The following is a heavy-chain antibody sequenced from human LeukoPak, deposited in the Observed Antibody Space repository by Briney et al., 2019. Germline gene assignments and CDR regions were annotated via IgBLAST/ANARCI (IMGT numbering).Heavy chain of an antibody. CDR2: ISHDGSNK. V-gene: IGHV3-30*03. CDR1: GFPFSSYG. CDR3: ARSPYFDTSGYYFGGDQY. J-gene: IGHJ1*01. D-gene: IGHD3-22*01. Sequence: GGSLRLSCAASGFPFSSYGMHWVRQAPGKGLEWVAFISHDGSNKYHADSVKGRFTISRDNAKNTLYLQMSSLRAEDTAVYYCARSPYFDTSGYYFGGDQYWGQGTLVTVSS.